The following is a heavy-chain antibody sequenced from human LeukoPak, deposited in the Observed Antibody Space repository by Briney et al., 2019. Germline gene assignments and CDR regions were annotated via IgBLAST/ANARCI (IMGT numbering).Heavy chain of an antibody. J-gene: IGHJ5*02. CDR2: VSYDGRNE. CDR3: AKDRYCGARSCYDLNWFDP. CDR1: GFTFWSYG. Sequence: PGGSLRLSCAASGFTFWSYGMHWVRQAPGKGLEWVAVVSYDGRNEYYADSVKGLLTISRDNSKNTLYLQMNSPRAEDTAVYYCAKDRYCGARSCYDLNWFDPWGQGTLVTVSS. D-gene: IGHD2-15*01. V-gene: IGHV3-30*18.